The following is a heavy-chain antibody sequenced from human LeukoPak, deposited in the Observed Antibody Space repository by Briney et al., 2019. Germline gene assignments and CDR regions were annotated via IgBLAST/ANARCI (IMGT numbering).Heavy chain of an antibody. CDR3: ARGSGSYPYYFDY. CDR2: INPNSGGT. Sequence: ASVKVSCKASGYTFTDYYIHWVRQAPGQGLEWMGWINPNSGGTNYVQKFQGRVTMTRDTSISTAYMELSRLRSDDTAMYYCARGSGSYPYYFDYWGQGTLVTVSS. D-gene: IGHD1-26*01. CDR1: GYTFTDYY. V-gene: IGHV1-2*02. J-gene: IGHJ4*02.